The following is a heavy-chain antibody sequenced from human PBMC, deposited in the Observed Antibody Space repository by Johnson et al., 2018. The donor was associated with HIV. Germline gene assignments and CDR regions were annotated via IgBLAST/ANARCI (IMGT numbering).Heavy chain of an antibody. J-gene: IGHJ3*02. D-gene: IGHD1-26*01. Sequence: VQLVESGGVVVQPGGSLRLSCAASGFTFSSYWMHWVRQAPGKGLVWVSRINSDGSSTSYADSVKGRFTISRDNAKNTLYLQMNSLRAEDTAVYYCARGGLPMLVGAGGSAFDIWGQGTMVTVSS. V-gene: IGHV3-74*02. CDR1: GFTFSSYW. CDR2: INSDGSST. CDR3: ARGGLPMLVGAGGSAFDI.